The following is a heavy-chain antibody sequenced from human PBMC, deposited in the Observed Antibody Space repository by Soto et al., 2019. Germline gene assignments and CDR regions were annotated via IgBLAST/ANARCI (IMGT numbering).Heavy chain of an antibody. Sequence: EVQLVETGGGLIQPGGSLRLSCAASGFTVSSNYMSWVRQAPGKGLEWVSVIYSGGSTYYADSVKGRFTISRDNSKNTLYLQMNSLRAEDTAVYYCAREGLAVGATYGRAFDIWGQGTMVTVSS. CDR2: IYSGGST. J-gene: IGHJ3*02. CDR3: AREGLAVGATYGRAFDI. CDR1: GFTVSSNY. V-gene: IGHV3-53*02. D-gene: IGHD1-26*01.